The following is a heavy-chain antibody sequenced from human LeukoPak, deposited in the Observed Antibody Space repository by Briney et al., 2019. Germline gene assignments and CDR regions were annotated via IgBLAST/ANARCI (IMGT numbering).Heavy chain of an antibody. V-gene: IGHV1-2*04. Sequence: ASVKVSCKASGYTFTGYYMHWVRQAPGQGLEWMGWINPNSGGTNYAQKFQGWVTMTRDTSISTAYMELSRLRSDDTAVYYCVGGSATDSYSSSWSLGDYWGQGTLVTVSS. CDR1: GYTFTGYY. CDR2: INPNSGGT. D-gene: IGHD6-13*01. J-gene: IGHJ4*02. CDR3: VGGSATDSYSSSWSLGDY.